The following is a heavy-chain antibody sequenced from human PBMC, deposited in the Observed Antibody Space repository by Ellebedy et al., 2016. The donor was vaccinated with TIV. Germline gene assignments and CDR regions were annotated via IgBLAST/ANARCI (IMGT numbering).Heavy chain of an antibody. V-gene: IGHV3-30-3*01. CDR1: GFTFNNNT. Sequence: PGGSLRLSCAASGFTFNNNTMNWVRQAPGKGLEWVAVISYDGNSKYYADSVKGRFTISRDNSMTTLYLEMNSLRAEDTAVYYCARDLDKSSGWYGGAAYWGQGTLVTVSS. D-gene: IGHD6-19*01. CDR3: ARDLDKSSGWYGGAAY. CDR2: ISYDGNSK. J-gene: IGHJ4*02.